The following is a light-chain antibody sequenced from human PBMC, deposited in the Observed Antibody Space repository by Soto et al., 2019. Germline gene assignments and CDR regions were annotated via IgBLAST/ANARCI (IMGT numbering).Light chain of an antibody. CDR2: AAS. CDR1: QGINNL. V-gene: IGKV1-17*01. J-gene: IGKJ3*01. Sequence: DIEMTQSPSSLSASDGDRVTITCRASQGINNLLGWYQQGPGKAPKRLIYAASNLEGGVPSRFSGSGFGAEFTLTISSLQPEDFATYYCLQHHTYPFTFGPGTKVDVK. CDR3: LQHHTYPFT.